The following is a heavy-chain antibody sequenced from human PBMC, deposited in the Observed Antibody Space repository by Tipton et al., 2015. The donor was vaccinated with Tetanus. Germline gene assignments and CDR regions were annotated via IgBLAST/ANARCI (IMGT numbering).Heavy chain of an antibody. D-gene: IGHD3-22*01. CDR1: GYTFTTYY. CDR2: ISPESGGT. V-gene: IGHV1-46*01. J-gene: IGHJ4*02. Sequence: QLVQSGAEVKEPGVSVKVSCKASGYTFTTYYMNWVRQAPGQGLEWMGIISPESGGTNYAQKFQGRVTMTVDTSTSTVYMDLSRLTSEDTAVYYCARYDSSGVTFDYWSQGTLVTVSS. CDR3: ARYDSSGVTFDY.